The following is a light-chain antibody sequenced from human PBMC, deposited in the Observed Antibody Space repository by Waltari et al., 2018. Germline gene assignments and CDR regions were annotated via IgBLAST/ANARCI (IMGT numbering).Light chain of an antibody. V-gene: IGKV4-1*01. J-gene: IGKJ4*01. CDR2: WAS. CDR1: QSVLYSSNNKNY. CDR3: QQYYSTPPA. Sequence: DIVMTQSPDSLAVSLGERATIKCKSSQSVLYSSNNKNYLAWYQQKPGQPPKLLIYWASTRESGVPDRFSGSGSGTDFTLTISSLQAEDVAVYYCQQYYSTPPAFGGGTKVGIK.